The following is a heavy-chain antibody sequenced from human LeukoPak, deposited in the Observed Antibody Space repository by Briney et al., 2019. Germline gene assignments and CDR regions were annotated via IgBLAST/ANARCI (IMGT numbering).Heavy chain of an antibody. D-gene: IGHD5-12*01. J-gene: IGHJ4*02. CDR2: INPNSGGT. CDR1: GYTFTGYY. Sequence: GASVKVSCKASGYTFTGYYIHWVRQAPGQGLEWMGWINPNSGGTNYAQKFQGRLAMTRDTSITTAYTELSRLRSDDTAVYYCARDVGAYGGYGSPGYWGQGTLVTVSS. V-gene: IGHV1-2*02. CDR3: ARDVGAYGGYGSPGY.